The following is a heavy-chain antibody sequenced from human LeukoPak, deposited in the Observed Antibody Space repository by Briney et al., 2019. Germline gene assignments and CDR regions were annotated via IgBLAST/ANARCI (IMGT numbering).Heavy chain of an antibody. CDR2: ISAYNGNT. V-gene: IGHV1-18*01. CDR1: GYTFTSYG. D-gene: IGHD6-13*01. CDR3: ARGHLAAAGTAFDI. Sequence: ASVTVSCKASGYTFTSYGIRWERQAPGQWLEWMGWISAYNGNTNYAQKLQGRVTMTTDTSTSTAYMELRSLRSDDTAVYYCARGHLAAAGTAFDIWGQGTMVTVSS. J-gene: IGHJ3*02.